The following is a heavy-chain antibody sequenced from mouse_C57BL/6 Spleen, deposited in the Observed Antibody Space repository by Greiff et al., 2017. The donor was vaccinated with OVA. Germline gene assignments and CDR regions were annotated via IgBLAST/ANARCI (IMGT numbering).Heavy chain of an antibody. CDR1: GYTFTSYD. Sequence: VKLQESGPELVKPGASVKLSCKASGYTFTSYDINWVKQRPGQGLEWIGWIYTRDGSTKYNEKFKGKATLTVDTSSSTAYMELHSLTSEDSAVYFCAREGSGYGFAYWGQGTLVTVSA. V-gene: IGHV1-85*01. D-gene: IGHD3-2*02. CDR3: AREGSGYGFAY. CDR2: IYTRDGST. J-gene: IGHJ3*01.